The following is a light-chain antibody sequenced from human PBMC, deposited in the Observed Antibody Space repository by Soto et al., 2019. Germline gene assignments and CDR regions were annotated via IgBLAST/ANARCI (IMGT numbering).Light chain of an antibody. CDR3: RHYINSQWT. Sequence: EIVLTQSPGTLSLSPGERATLSCRAGQSVSSTYLDWYQQKPGQAPRLLIYGASSMATGIPDRFSGSASGTDFTLTISKLEPEDFAVYYCRHYINSQWTFGQGTKVEIK. CDR2: GAS. J-gene: IGKJ1*01. V-gene: IGKV3-20*01. CDR1: QSVSSTY.